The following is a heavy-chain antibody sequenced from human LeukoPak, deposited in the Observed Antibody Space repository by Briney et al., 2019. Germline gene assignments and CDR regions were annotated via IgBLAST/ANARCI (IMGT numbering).Heavy chain of an antibody. D-gene: IGHD2/OR15-2a*01. V-gene: IGHV4-39*07. CDR2: IYHSGTT. J-gene: IGHJ6*03. CDR1: GGSISSSSYS. Sequence: KPSETLSLTCTVSGGSISSSSYSWTWIRQPPGKGLEWIGDIYHSGTTNYNPSLKSRVPISVDTSKNQFSLKMSSVTAADTALYFCARESGVLLWEKFYYYYYMDVWGKGTTVTVSS. CDR3: ARESGVLLWEKFYYYYYMDV.